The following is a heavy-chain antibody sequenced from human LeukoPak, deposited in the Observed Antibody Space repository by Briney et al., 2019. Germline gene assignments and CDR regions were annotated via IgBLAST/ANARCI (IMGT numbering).Heavy chain of an antibody. CDR3: ARAMNV. CDR2: VKQDGSDN. J-gene: IGHJ6*03. Sequence: PGGSLRLSCAASGFTFSSYWMSWVRQAPGKGLEWVANVKQDGSDNYYVESVKGRFTISRDNAKNSLYLRMNSLRAEDTAVYYCARAMNVWGKGTTVTVSS. V-gene: IGHV3-7*01. CDR1: GFTFSSYW.